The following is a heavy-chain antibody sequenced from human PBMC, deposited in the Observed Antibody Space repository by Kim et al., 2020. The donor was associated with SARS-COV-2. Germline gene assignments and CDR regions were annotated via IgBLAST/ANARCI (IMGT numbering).Heavy chain of an antibody. V-gene: IGHV3-11*06. J-gene: IGHJ3*02. CDR3: ARAGRITMIVVVEGGAFDI. Sequence: KGRFTISRDNAKNSLYLQINSLRAEDTAVYYCARAGRITMIVVVEGGAFDIWGQGTMVTVSS. D-gene: IGHD3-22*01.